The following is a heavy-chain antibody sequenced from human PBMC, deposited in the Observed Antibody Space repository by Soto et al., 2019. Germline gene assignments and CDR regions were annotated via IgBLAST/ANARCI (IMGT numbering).Heavy chain of an antibody. CDR3: AREYSSSSGWFDP. CDR2: IIPIFGTA. Sequence: QVQLVQSGAEVQKPGSSVKVSCNASGGTFSSYAISWVRQAPGQGLEWMGGIIPIFGTANYAQKFQGRVTITADESTSTAYMELSSLRSEDTAVYYCAREYSSSSGWFDPWGQGTLVTVSS. V-gene: IGHV1-69*01. D-gene: IGHD6-6*01. CDR1: GGTFSSYA. J-gene: IGHJ5*02.